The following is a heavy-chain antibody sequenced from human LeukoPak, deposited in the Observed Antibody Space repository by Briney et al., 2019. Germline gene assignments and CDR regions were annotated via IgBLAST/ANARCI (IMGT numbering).Heavy chain of an antibody. D-gene: IGHD4-23*01. CDR3: ARVSRWPIHYYYGMDV. J-gene: IGHJ6*02. CDR2: ISSSGRTI. CDR1: GFTFSSYE. Sequence: GGSLRLSCAASGFTFSSYEMNWVRQAPGKGLEWVSYISSSGRTIYYADSVKGRFTISRDNAKNSLYLQMNTLRDQDTAVYYCARVSRWPIHYYYGMDVWGQGTTVTVSS. V-gene: IGHV3-48*03.